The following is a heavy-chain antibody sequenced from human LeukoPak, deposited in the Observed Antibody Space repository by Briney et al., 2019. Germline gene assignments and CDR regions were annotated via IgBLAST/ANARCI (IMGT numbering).Heavy chain of an antibody. D-gene: IGHD2/OR15-2a*01. V-gene: IGHV4-61*08. Sequence: PSETLSLTCTVSGGSISNNGYYWSWIRQPPGKGLEWIAYIHYSGNPSNYIPSLKSRVTISIDTSKNQFSLKLSSVTAADTAVYYCARGGSSASVLGKQNWLDPWGQGTLVTVSS. J-gene: IGHJ5*02. CDR2: IHYSGNPS. CDR1: GGSISNNGYY. CDR3: ARGGSSASVLGKQNWLDP.